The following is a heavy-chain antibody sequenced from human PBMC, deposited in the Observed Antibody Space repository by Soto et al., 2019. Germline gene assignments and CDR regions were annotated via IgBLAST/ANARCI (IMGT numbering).Heavy chain of an antibody. Sequence: SETLSLTCAVYGGSFSGYYWSWIRQPPGKGLEWIGEINHSGSTNYNPSLKSRVTISVDTAKNQFSLKLSSVTAADTAVYYCARGRPKTRGASRWFDPWGQGTLVTVSS. CDR2: INHSGST. D-gene: IGHD1-26*01. V-gene: IGHV4-34*01. CDR3: ARGRPKTRGASRWFDP. J-gene: IGHJ5*02. CDR1: GGSFSGYY.